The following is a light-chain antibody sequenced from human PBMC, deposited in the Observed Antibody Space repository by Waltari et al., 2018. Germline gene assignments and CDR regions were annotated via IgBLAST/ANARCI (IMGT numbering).Light chain of an antibody. V-gene: IGKV3-15*01. Sequence: EIVMTQSPATLSVSPGESATLYCQASQSVSSNLAWYQQKPGQAPRLLIYGASTRATGIPARFSGSVSGTEFTLTISSLQSEDFAVYYCQQYNNWPPYTFGQGTKLEIK. J-gene: IGKJ2*01. CDR3: QQYNNWPPYT. CDR1: QSVSSN. CDR2: GAS.